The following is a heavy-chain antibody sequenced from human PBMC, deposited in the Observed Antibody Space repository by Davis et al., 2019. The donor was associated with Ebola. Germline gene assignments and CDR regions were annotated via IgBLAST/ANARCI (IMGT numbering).Heavy chain of an antibody. D-gene: IGHD6-13*01. CDR3: ARHWRRRQQLVGHNWFDP. CDR2: IDYSRST. CDR1: GGSVSSGSYY. V-gene: IGHV4-39*01. J-gene: IGHJ5*02. Sequence: MPSETLSPTCSVSGGSVSSGSYYGSWIRQPPGKGLEWSGSIDYSRSTDYNPSLKSRVTISVDTSKNQFSLNLSSVTAADTAVYYCARHWRRRQQLVGHNWFDPWGQGTLAIVSS.